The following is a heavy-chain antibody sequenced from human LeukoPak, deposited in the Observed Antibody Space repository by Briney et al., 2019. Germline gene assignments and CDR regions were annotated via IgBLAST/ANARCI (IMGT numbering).Heavy chain of an antibody. Sequence: GGSLRLSCAGSGFLFSTYGFNWVRQAPGKGMEWVSSISSSGSSIYYADSVKGRFTISRDNTKNSLYLQMNSLRAEDTAVYYCARHLFGVNIVGNYFDSWGQGTLVTVSS. V-gene: IGHV3-21*01. CDR3: ARHLFGVNIVGNYFDS. J-gene: IGHJ4*02. CDR1: GFLFSTYG. D-gene: IGHD2/OR15-2a*01. CDR2: ISSSGSSI.